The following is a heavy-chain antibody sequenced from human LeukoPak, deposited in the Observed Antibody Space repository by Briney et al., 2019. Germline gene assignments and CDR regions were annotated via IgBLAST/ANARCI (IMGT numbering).Heavy chain of an antibody. D-gene: IGHD2-21*02. CDR3: TSWGDTTAEYFQR. V-gene: IGHV3-7*01. CDR2: INPDGRDT. J-gene: IGHJ1*01. CDR1: GFMFNRCW. Sequence: GGSLRLSCVVSGFMFNRCWMNWVRQAPGKGLEWVAHINPDGRDTYYVDSVKGRFTISRDNAQNSMYLQMNSLRVEDTAVYYCTSWGDTTAEYFQRWGQGTLVTVSS.